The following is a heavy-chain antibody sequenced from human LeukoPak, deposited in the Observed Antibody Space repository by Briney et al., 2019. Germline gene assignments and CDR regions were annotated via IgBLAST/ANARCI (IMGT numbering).Heavy chain of an antibody. J-gene: IGHJ3*02. V-gene: IGHV4-4*07. CDR2: LYNSGST. D-gene: IGHD1-26*01. CDR1: GGSISNYF. CDR3: AGGGSTHI. Sequence: SETLCLSCTVSGGSISNYFLSWVRQPAGKALEWIGRLYNSGSTNYNPSLKSRVTMSLDTSMTQFSLKLNSVTAADTAVYYCAGGGSTHIWGQGTMVTVSS.